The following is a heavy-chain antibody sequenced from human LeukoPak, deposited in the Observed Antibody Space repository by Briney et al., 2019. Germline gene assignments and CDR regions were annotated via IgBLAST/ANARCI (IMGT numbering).Heavy chain of an antibody. CDR3: AKDTAMSDDSSGYYPYYFDY. CDR1: GFTFSTYA. V-gene: IGHV3-23*01. J-gene: IGHJ4*02. D-gene: IGHD3-22*01. CDR2: IGDSGGST. Sequence: GGSLRLSCAASGFTFSTYAMSWVRQAPGKGLEWVSTIGDSGGSTYYADSVKGRFTISRDNSKNTLYLQMNSLRAEDTAVYYCAKDTAMSDDSSGYYPYYFDYWGQGTLVTVSS.